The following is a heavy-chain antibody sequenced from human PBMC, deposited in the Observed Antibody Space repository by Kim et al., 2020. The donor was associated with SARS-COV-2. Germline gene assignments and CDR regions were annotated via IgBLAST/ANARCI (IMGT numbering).Heavy chain of an antibody. CDR3: ARVLGPNGMDV. V-gene: IGHV1-3*01. D-gene: IGHD1-26*01. Sequence: ASVKVSCKASRYIFTSYAIHWVRQAPGQRLEWMGWINAGNGNTKYPQKFQGRVTITRDTSASTAYMELSSLRSEDTAVYYCARVLGPNGMDVWGQGNTVTVSS. CDR2: INAGNGNT. CDR1: RYIFTSYA. J-gene: IGHJ6*02.